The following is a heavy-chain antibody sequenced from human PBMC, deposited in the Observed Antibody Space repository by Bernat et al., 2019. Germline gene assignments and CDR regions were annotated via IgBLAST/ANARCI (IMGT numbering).Heavy chain of an antibody. CDR3: AKEDSSGWTLDY. V-gene: IGHV3-30*18. J-gene: IGHJ4*02. Sequence: QVQLVESGGGVVQPGRSLRLSCAASGFTFSSYGMHWVRQAPGKGLEWVAVISYDGSDKHYADSVKGRFTISRDNSKSTLYVQMNSLRAEDTAVYYCAKEDSSGWTLDYWGQGALVTVSS. CDR1: GFTFSSYG. CDR2: ISYDGSDK. D-gene: IGHD6-19*01.